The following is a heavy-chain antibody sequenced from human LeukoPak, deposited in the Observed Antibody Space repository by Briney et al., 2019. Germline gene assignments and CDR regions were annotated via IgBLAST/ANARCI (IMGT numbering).Heavy chain of an antibody. CDR2: IYYSGST. CDR1: DYSISSGYY. D-gene: IGHD3-10*01. Sequence: PSGTLSLTCTVSDYSISSGYYWGCIRQPPGKGLEWIASIYYSGSTYYNPSLKSRVTMSVDTSKNQFSLKLTSVTAADTAVYYCARGVDYYGVWGQGTLVTVSS. CDR3: ARGVDYYGV. J-gene: IGHJ4*02. V-gene: IGHV4-38-2*02.